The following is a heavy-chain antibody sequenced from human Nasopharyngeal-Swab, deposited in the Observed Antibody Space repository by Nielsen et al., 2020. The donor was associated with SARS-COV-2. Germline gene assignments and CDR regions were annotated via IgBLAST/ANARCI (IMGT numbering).Heavy chain of an antibody. V-gene: IGHV4-34*01. J-gene: IGHJ6*02. D-gene: IGHD1-14*01. Sequence: PGKGLEWSGEINHSGSANYNPSLKSGGTRSVDTSKSQFSLKLSSVTAADTAVYYCARPTTLGYYYGMDVWGQGTTVTVSS. CDR2: INHSGSA. CDR3: ARPTTLGYYYGMDV.